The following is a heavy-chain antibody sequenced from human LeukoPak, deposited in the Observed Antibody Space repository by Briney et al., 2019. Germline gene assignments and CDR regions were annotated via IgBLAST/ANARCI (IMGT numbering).Heavy chain of an antibody. CDR3: AKDSEEYDFWSGYPNDY. D-gene: IGHD3-3*01. Sequence: GGSLRLSCAASGFTFSSYAMSWVRQAPGKGLEWVSVISGSGGSTYYADSVKGRFTISRDNSKNTLYLQMNSLRAEDTAVYYCAKDSEEYDFWSGYPNDYWGQGTLVTVSS. CDR2: ISGSGGST. V-gene: IGHV3-23*01. J-gene: IGHJ4*02. CDR1: GFTFSSYA.